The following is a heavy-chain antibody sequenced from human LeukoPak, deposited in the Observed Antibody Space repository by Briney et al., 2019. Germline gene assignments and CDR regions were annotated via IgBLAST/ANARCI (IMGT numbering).Heavy chain of an antibody. Sequence: GGSLRLSCAASGFTFSDYYMSWIRQAPGKWLGWVSDITSSGSTIYYADSVKGRFTISRDNAKNSLYLQMNSLRAEDTAVYYCARGNNDSSGNYYWGQGTLVTVSS. CDR3: ARGNNDSSGNYY. CDR2: ITSSGSTI. V-gene: IGHV3-11*04. J-gene: IGHJ4*02. D-gene: IGHD3-22*01. CDR1: GFTFSDYY.